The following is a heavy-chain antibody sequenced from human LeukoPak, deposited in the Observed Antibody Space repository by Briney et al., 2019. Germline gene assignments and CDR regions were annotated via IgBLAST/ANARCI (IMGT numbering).Heavy chain of an antibody. V-gene: IGHV1-2*02. CDR1: GYTFTGYY. CDR3: ARSRDFYGLLLPLRAFDI. D-gene: IGHD3-22*01. J-gene: IGHJ3*02. Sequence: GASVKVSCKASGYTFTGYYMHWVRQAPGQGLEWMGWINPNSGGTNYAQKFQGRVTMTRGTSISTAYMELSRLRSDDTAVYYCARSRDFYGLLLPLRAFDIWGQGTMVTVSS. CDR2: INPNSGGT.